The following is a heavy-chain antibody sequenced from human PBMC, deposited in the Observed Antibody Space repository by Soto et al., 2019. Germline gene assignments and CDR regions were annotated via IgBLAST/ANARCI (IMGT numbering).Heavy chain of an antibody. Sequence: SETLSLTCTVSGGSVSSGSYYWSWIRQPPGKGLEWIGYIYYSGSTNYNPSLKSRVTISVDKSKNQFSLKLSSVTAADTAVYYCARVEYSYGDYYYYYMDVWGKGTTVTVSS. V-gene: IGHV4-61*01. CDR2: IYYSGST. CDR3: ARVEYSYGDYYYYYMDV. CDR1: GGSVSSGSYY. D-gene: IGHD5-18*01. J-gene: IGHJ6*03.